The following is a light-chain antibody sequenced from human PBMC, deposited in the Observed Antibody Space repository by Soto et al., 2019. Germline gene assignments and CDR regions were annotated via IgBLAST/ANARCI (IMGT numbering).Light chain of an antibody. J-gene: IGKJ1*01. CDR3: QQYNSYSST. Sequence: DIQMTQFPSTLSASVGDRVTITCRASQSISSGLAWYQQKPGKAPKLLIYRASSLESGVPSRFSGSGSGTEFTLTISSLQPDDFATYYCQQYNSYSSTFGQGTKVEIK. CDR1: QSISSG. CDR2: RAS. V-gene: IGKV1-5*03.